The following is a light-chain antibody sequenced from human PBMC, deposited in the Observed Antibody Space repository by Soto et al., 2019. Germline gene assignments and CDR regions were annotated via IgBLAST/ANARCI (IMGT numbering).Light chain of an antibody. V-gene: IGKV3D-7*01. Sequence: PGERVTLSCRASPSVRSSYLTWYQQKPGQAPRLLIYGASTRATGIPARFSGSGSGTDFTLTISSLQPEDFAVYYCQQDYNFPWTFGQGTKVEIK. CDR2: GAS. J-gene: IGKJ1*01. CDR1: PSVRSSY. CDR3: QQDYNFPWT.